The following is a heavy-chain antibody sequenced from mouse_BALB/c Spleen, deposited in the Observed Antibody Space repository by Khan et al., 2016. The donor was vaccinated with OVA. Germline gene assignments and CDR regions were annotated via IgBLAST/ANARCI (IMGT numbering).Heavy chain of an antibody. CDR2: ISSGGTYT. CDR1: GFTFSSYA. CDR3: ARPPITTVVATSYWFFDV. D-gene: IGHD1-1*01. Sequence: EVELVESGGGLVKPGGSLKLSCAASGFTFSSYAMSWVRQTPEKRLEWVATISSGGTYTYYPDSVKGRFTISRDNAKNTLYLQMSSLRSEDTAMYYCARPPITTVVATSYWFFDVGGAGTTVTVST. V-gene: IGHV5-9-3*01. J-gene: IGHJ1*01.